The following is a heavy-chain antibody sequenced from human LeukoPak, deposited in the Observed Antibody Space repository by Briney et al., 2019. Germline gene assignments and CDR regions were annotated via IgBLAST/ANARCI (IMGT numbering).Heavy chain of an antibody. CDR1: GGSISSSSYY. V-gene: IGHV4-39*07. CDR3: ARDRDYYGSGQGHNWFDP. D-gene: IGHD3-10*01. Sequence: SETLSLTCTVSGGSISSSSYYWGWIRQPPGKGLEWIGSIYHSGSTYYNPSLKSRVTISVDTSKNQFSLKLSSVTAADTAVYYCARDRDYYGSGQGHNWFDPWGQGTLVTVSS. CDR2: IYHSGST. J-gene: IGHJ5*02.